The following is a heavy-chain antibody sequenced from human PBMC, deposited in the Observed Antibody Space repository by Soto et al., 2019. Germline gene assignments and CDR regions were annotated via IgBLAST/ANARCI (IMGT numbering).Heavy chain of an antibody. Sequence: SETLSLTCAVYGGSFSGYYCSWIRQPPGKGLEWIGEINHSGSTNYNPSLKSRVTISVDTSKNQFSLKLSSVTAADTAVYYCAGVVVAANLLYYFDYWGQGTLVTVSS. CDR1: GGSFSGYY. CDR3: AGVVVAANLLYYFDY. V-gene: IGHV4-34*01. D-gene: IGHD2-15*01. CDR2: INHSGST. J-gene: IGHJ4*02.